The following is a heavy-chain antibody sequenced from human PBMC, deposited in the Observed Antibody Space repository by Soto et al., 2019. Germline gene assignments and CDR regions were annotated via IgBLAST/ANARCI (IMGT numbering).Heavy chain of an antibody. CDR1: GYPISSGYY. Sequence: SETLSLTCAVSGYPISSGYYWGWIRQPPGKGLEWIGIIHHSGSTYYNPSLRSRITISVDTSKNQFSLKMPSVTAADTAVYYCARSSGYGPGGYWGQGSLDT. D-gene: IGHD5-12*01. CDR2: IHHSGST. CDR3: ARSSGYGPGGY. J-gene: IGHJ4*02. V-gene: IGHV4-38-2*01.